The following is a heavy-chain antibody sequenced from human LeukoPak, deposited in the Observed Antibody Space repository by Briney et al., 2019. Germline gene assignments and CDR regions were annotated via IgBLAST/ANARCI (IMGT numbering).Heavy chain of an antibody. CDR3: ARDRGYCSSTSCYVYYYYYMDV. Sequence: SVKVSCKASGYTYTSYYMHWVRQAPGHGLEWMGGIIPIFGTANYAQKFHGRVTITADESTSTAYMELSSLRSEDTAVYYCARDRGYCSSTSCYVYYYYYMDVWGKGTTVTVSS. CDR2: IIPIFGTA. V-gene: IGHV1-69*13. CDR1: GYTYTSYY. D-gene: IGHD2-2*01. J-gene: IGHJ6*03.